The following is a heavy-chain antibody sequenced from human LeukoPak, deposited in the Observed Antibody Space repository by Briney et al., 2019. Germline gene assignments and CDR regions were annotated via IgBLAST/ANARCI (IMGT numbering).Heavy chain of an antibody. J-gene: IGHJ4*02. CDR3: ALVYELRFLDGLPKGYYFDY. Sequence: ASMRVSCKASGYSFKMYGISWVRQAPGQGLEWVGWISTFKDHTVYAQNFQGRVTMTTDTSASTAFMELRSARADDTAVYYCALVYELRFLDGLPKGYYFDYWGQGTLVTVSS. V-gene: IGHV1-18*01. D-gene: IGHD3-3*01. CDR1: GYSFKMYG. CDR2: ISTFKDHT.